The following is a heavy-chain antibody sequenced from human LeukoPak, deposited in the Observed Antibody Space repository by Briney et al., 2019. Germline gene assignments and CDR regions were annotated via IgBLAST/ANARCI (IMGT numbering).Heavy chain of an antibody. V-gene: IGHV4-59*08. Sequence: SETLSLTCTVSGGSISSYYWSWIRQPPGKGLEWIGYIYYSGSTNYNPSLKSRVTISVDTSKNQFSLKLSSVTAADTAVYYCARRIAARRDYYYYGMDVWGQGTMVTVSS. D-gene: IGHD6-6*01. CDR1: GGSISSYY. J-gene: IGHJ6*02. CDR3: ARRIAARRDYYYYGMDV. CDR2: IYYSGST.